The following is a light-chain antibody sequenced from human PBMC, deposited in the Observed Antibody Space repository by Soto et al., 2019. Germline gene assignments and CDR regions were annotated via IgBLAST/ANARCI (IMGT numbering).Light chain of an antibody. CDR2: DVT. CDR1: SSDVGGYTY. J-gene: IGLJ1*01. Sequence: QSVLTQPASVSGSPGQSITISCTGTSSDVGGYTYVSWYQLHPGNAPKLVIYDVTYRPSGVSSRFSGSKSGNTASLTISGLQAEDESEYYCSSYTGSSTLEVFGSGTKRTV. CDR3: SSYTGSSTLEV. V-gene: IGLV2-14*01.